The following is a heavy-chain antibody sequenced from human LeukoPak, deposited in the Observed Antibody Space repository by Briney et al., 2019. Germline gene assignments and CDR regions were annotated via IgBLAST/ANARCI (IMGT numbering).Heavy chain of an antibody. CDR3: ARDTRSYDTSGYYYFDY. CDR2: IYSDGTT. Sequence: PSETLSLTCSVSGASTTSYYWNWIRQAPGKGLEWIGYIYSDGTTSYSPSLRSRVTISIDTSRNQFSLKLSSVTAADAAVYYCARDTRSYDTSGYYYFDYWGQGALVAVSS. V-gene: IGHV4-59*01. J-gene: IGHJ4*02. D-gene: IGHD3-22*01. CDR1: GASTTSYY.